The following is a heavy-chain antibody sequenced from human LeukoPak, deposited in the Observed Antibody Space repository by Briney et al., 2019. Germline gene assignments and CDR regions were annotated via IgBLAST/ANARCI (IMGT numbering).Heavy chain of an antibody. CDR1: GYTFTGYY. Sequence: ASVKVSCKASGYTFTGYYMHWVRQAPGQGLEWMGWINPNSGGTNYAQKFQGRVTMTRDTSISTAYMELSRLRSDDTAVYYCARDFGSSSWYESYGMDVWGQGTTVTVSS. CDR3: ARDFGSSSWYESYGMDV. J-gene: IGHJ6*02. V-gene: IGHV1-2*02. D-gene: IGHD6-13*01. CDR2: INPNSGGT.